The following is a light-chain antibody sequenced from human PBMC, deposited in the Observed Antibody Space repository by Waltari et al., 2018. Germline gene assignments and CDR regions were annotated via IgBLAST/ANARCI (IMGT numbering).Light chain of an antibody. Sequence: QSALTQPASVSGSPGQSITISCTGISIDVGSYNSVSWYQDHPGQGPKVIIYDVSDRHSGVSARFSGSKSGNTASLTISGLQAEDEADYYCSSQSSNNVVLFGGGTKVTVL. V-gene: IGLV2-14*03. CDR1: SIDVGSYNS. J-gene: IGLJ3*02. CDR2: DVS. CDR3: SSQSSNNVVL.